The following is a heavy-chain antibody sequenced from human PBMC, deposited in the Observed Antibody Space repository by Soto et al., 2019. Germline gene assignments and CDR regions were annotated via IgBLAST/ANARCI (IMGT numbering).Heavy chain of an antibody. CDR3: ARDAHYYDSSGYPPY. CDR2: IWYDGSNK. Sequence: GGSLRLSCAASGFTFSSYGMHWVRQAPGKGLEWVAVIWYDGSNKYYADSVKGRFTISRDNSKNTLYLQMNSLRAEDTAVYYCARDAHYYDSSGYPPYWGQGTLVTVSS. V-gene: IGHV3-33*01. J-gene: IGHJ4*02. D-gene: IGHD3-22*01. CDR1: GFTFSSYG.